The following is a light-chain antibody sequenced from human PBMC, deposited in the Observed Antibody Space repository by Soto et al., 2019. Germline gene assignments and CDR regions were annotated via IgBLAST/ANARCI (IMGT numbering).Light chain of an antibody. J-gene: IGLJ2*01. V-gene: IGLV1-40*01. CDR2: GNS. CDR1: SSNIGAGYD. CDR3: QSYDSSLSDPGVV. Sequence: QSVLTQPPSVSGAPGQRVTISCTGSSSNIGAGYDVHWYQQLPGTAPKLLIYGNSNRPSGVPDRFSGSKSGTSASLAITGLQAEDEADYYCQSYDSSLSDPGVVFGGGTKVTVL.